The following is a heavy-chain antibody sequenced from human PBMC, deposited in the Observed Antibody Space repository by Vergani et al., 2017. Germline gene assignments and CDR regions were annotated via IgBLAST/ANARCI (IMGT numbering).Heavy chain of an antibody. CDR2: IWYDGSNK. D-gene: IGHD6-13*01. V-gene: IGHV3-33*06. CDR1: GFTFSSYG. Sequence: QVQLVESGGGVVQPGRSLRLSCAASGFTFSSYGLHWVRQAPGKGLEWVAVIWYDGSNKYYADSVKGRFTISRDNSKNTLYLQMNSMRAEDTAVYYCAKEPAGGGFAPWHWGQGTLVTVSS. J-gene: IGHJ4*02. CDR3: AKEPAGGGFAPWH.